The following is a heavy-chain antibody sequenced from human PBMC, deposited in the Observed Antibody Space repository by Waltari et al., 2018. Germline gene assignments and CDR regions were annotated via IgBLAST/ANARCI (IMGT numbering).Heavy chain of an antibody. CDR1: GFTVSHNY. CDR2: ISTVGST. CDR3: ARGHTISGGDYMDV. J-gene: IGHJ6*03. V-gene: IGHV3-53*01. Sequence: EVQLVESGGGLIQPGGSLRLSCAVSGFTVSHNYMSWVRQAPGKGLEWVSVISTVGSTFYADSVRGRFTIARDNSMNTLFLQMNSLRGEDTAVYYCARGHTISGGDYMDVWGKGTTVIVSS. D-gene: IGHD3-3*01.